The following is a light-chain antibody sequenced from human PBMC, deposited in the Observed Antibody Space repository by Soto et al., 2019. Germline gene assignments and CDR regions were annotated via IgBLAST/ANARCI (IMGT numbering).Light chain of an antibody. J-gene: IGKJ1*01. CDR1: QSVSSSY. CDR3: QQCNSWPRT. V-gene: IGKV3-15*01. CDR2: GAS. Sequence: TSQSPNSLVASRGERATINCKSSQSVSSSYLAWYQQKPGQAPGLLIYGASSRATGIPARFSGSGSGTDFTLTISSLQSEDYAVYYCQQCNSWPRTFGQGTKVDI.